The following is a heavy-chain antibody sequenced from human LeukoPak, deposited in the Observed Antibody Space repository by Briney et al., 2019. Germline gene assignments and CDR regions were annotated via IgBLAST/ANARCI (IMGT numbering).Heavy chain of an antibody. D-gene: IGHD3-10*01. CDR3: AEGYYASGSYGWFDT. CDR2: ISGSGGRT. J-gene: IGHJ5*02. Sequence: GGSQRLSCAASGFTFSSYGMNWIRQAPGKGLEWVSTISGSGGRTFYGDSVKGRFSISRDISKNTLYLQMNSLRAEDTAVYYCAEGYYASGSYGWFDTWGQGTLVTVSS. V-gene: IGHV3-23*01. CDR1: GFTFSSYG.